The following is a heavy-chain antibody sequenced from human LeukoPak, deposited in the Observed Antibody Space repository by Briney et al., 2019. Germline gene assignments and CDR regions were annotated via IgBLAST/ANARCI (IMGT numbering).Heavy chain of an antibody. Sequence: ASVKVSCKASGDIFTSYGFSWLRRAPGQGLEWMGWISNYNGKTKYREEFQGRVTMTTDTSTSTAYMELRGLRSDDTAVYYCAKDVRDIAVVSAARKLFKNWFDPWGQGTLVTVSS. V-gene: IGHV1-18*04. CDR2: ISNYNGKT. CDR1: GDIFTSYG. CDR3: AKDVRDIAVVSAARKLFKNWFDP. D-gene: IGHD2-21*01. J-gene: IGHJ5*02.